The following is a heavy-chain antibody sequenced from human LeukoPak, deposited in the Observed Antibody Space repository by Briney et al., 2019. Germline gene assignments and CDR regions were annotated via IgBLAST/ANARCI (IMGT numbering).Heavy chain of an antibody. Sequence: PGESLKISCKGSGYSFTSYWIGWVRQMPEKGLEWLGIIYPGDSDTRYSPSFQGQVTISADKSISTAYLQWSSLKASDTAMFYCARSDYCSGGSCYFHYWGQGTLVTVSS. CDR2: IYPGDSDT. D-gene: IGHD2-15*01. CDR3: ARSDYCSGGSCYFHY. V-gene: IGHV5-51*01. J-gene: IGHJ4*02. CDR1: GYSFTSYW.